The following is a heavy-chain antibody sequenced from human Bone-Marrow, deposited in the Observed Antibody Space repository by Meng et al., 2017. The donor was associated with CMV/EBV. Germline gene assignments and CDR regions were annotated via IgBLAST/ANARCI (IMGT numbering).Heavy chain of an antibody. CDR1: GGSFSDYY. CDR2: INHSGST. V-gene: IGHV4-34*01. CDR3: ASLVTDFWSGSWMDV. D-gene: IGHD3-3*01. Sequence: WGSLRLSCAVYGGSFSDYYWSWVRQPPGKGLEWIGEINHSGSTNYNPSLKSRVTISVDTSKNQFSLKLSSVTAADTAVYYCASLVTDFWSGSWMDVWGQGTTVTVSS. J-gene: IGHJ6*02.